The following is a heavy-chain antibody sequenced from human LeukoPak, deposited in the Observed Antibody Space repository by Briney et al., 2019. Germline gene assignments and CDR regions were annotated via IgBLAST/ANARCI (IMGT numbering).Heavy chain of an antibody. CDR2: IKSKTDGGTT. J-gene: IGHJ4*02. V-gene: IGHV3-15*01. CDR1: GFTFSNAW. D-gene: IGHD3-3*01. CDR3: TTDTDPITIFGVVIPFDY. Sequence: GGSLRLSCAASGFTFSNAWMSWVRQAPGKGLEWVGRIKSKTDGGTTDYAAPVKGRFTISRDDSKNTLYLQMNSLKTEDTAVYYRTTDTDPITIFGVVIPFDYWGQGTLVTVSS.